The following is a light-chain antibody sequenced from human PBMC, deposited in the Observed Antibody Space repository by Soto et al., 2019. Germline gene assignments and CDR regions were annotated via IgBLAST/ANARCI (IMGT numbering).Light chain of an antibody. CDR1: QSFSSN. CDR3: QQYNNWPVT. V-gene: IGKV3-15*01. CDR2: GAS. Sequence: EIVMTQSPATLSVSPGESATLSCRASQSFSSNLAWYQQKPGQAPRLLIYGASTRATGIPARFSGSGSGTEFTLTISSLQSEDFAVYDCQQYNNWPVTFGQGTKVEIK. J-gene: IGKJ1*01.